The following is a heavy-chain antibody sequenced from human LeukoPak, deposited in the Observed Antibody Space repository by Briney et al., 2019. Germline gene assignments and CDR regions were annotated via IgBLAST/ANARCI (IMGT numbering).Heavy chain of an antibody. J-gene: IGHJ4*02. V-gene: IGHV4-38-2*02. CDR1: GYSISSGYY. CDR2: IYHSGST. D-gene: IGHD4-17*01. CDR3: ARPSQNSGDYAFDY. Sequence: SETLSLTCTVSGYSISSGYYWGWIRQPPGKGLEWIGSIYHSGSTYYNPSLKSRVTISVDTSKNQFSLKLTSVTAADTAVYYCARPSQNSGDYAFDYWGQGTQVTVSS.